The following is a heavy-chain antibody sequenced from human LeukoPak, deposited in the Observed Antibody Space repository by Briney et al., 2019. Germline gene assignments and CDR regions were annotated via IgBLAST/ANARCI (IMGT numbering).Heavy chain of an antibody. D-gene: IGHD6-19*01. J-gene: IGHJ4*02. Sequence: PSETLSLTCAVYLGSLTGYYWSWVRPPPGRGVEWIGEFNYRGSTKYNPSLKSRVTISVDTSKNQFSLKLSSVTAADTAVYYCARGGSGWYGRVGDYWGQGTLVTVSS. CDR2: FNYRGST. CDR3: ARGGSGWYGRVGDY. V-gene: IGHV4-34*01. CDR1: LGSLTGYY.